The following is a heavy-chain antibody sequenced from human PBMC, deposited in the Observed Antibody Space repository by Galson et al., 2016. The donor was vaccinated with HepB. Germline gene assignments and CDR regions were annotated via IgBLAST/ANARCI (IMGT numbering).Heavy chain of an antibody. V-gene: IGHV1-2*02. Sequence: SCKASGYTLTDYYIHWVRQAPGQGLEWMGWINPSSGGTSYAQKFQGGVTMTRDTSISTASMELSRLTSDDTALYYCAREGRFSGSYSAWGQGTLVTVSS. CDR3: AREGRFSGSYSA. CDR2: INPSSGGT. D-gene: IGHD1-26*01. J-gene: IGHJ5*02. CDR1: GYTLTDYY.